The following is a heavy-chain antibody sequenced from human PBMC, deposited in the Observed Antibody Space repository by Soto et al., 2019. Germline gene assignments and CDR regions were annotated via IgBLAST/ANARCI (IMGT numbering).Heavy chain of an antibody. CDR1: GDSVSSDRYF. V-gene: IGHV4-61*01. CDR2: ISYTGDT. D-gene: IGHD1-26*01. J-gene: IGHJ5*02. Sequence: SETLSLTCSVAGDSVSSDRYFWTWIRQPPGKGLEWIAYISYTGDTNYNPSLQSRVTISVDTSRNQFSLTLTSVTAADTAVYFCARIVVGATVDLWGQGSLVT. CDR3: ARIVVGATVDL.